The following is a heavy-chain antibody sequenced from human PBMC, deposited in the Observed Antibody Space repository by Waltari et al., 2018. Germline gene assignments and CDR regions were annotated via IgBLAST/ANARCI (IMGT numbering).Heavy chain of an antibody. CDR3: ARLSYSCGWEAAFDI. D-gene: IGHD6-19*01. J-gene: IGHJ3*02. CDR1: GFTFSSYS. CDR2: ISSSSSTI. Sequence: EVQLVESGGGLVQPGGSLRLSCAASGFTFSSYSMNWVRQAPGKGLEWVSYISSSSSTIYYADSVKGRFTISRDNAKNSLYLQMNSLRAEDTAVYYCARLSYSCGWEAAFDIWGQGTMVTVSS. V-gene: IGHV3-48*01.